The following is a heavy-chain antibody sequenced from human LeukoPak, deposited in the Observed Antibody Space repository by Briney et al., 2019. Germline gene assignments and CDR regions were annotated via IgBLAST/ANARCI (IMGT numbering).Heavy chain of an antibody. CDR1: GGTFSSYA. J-gene: IGHJ4*02. CDR3: ARASGIAARRPYYFDY. CDR2: IIPILGIA. V-gene: IGHV1-69*04. Sequence: VASVKVSCKASGGTFSSYAISWVRQAPGQGLEWMGRIIPILGIANYAQKFQGRVTITADKSTSTAYMELSSLRSEDTAVYYCARASGIAARRPYYFDYWGQGTLVTVSS. D-gene: IGHD6-13*01.